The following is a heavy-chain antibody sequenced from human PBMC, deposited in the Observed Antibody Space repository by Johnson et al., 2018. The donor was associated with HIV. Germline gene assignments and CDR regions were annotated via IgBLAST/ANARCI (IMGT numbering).Heavy chain of an antibody. CDR1: GFTVRSNY. J-gene: IGHJ3*02. Sequence: VQLVESGGALVQPGGSLRLSCAASGFTVRSNYMSWVRQAPGKGLEWVSVIYSGGSTYYADSVKGRFSIPRDNSKNTLYLQMNSLRAEDTAVYYFARGTEGDGAFDIWGQGTMVTVSS. CDR3: ARGTEGDGAFDI. CDR2: IYSGGST. V-gene: IGHV3-66*02. D-gene: IGHD1-1*01.